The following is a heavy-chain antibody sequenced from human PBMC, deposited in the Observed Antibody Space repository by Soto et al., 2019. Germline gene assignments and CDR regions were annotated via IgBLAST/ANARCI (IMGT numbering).Heavy chain of an antibody. CDR3: AREILAPDFYFHGMDV. CDR1: GYTCTSYG. J-gene: IGHJ6*02. Sequence: QGQLVQSGAEVKKPGSSVKVSCKASGYTCTSYGISWVRQAPGQGLEWMGWISAKKGNTKYAQKFQGRVTMTTDTYTSTAYMEMSSLSSYDTAVYYCAREILAPDFYFHGMDVWGQGTTVTVSS. V-gene: IGHV1-18*04. D-gene: IGHD2-15*01. CDR2: ISAKKGNT.